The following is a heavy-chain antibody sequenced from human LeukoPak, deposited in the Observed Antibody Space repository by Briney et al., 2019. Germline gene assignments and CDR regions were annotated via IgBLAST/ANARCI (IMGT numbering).Heavy chain of an antibody. CDR1: GFTFSSYG. CDR2: IWYDGSNK. J-gene: IGHJ4*02. Sequence: GGSLRLSCAASGFTFSSYGMHWVRQAPGSGLEWVALIWYDGSNKYYADSVKGRFTISRDNSKNTLYLQMNSLRAEDTAVYFCARNSYSSSWIDDYWGQGTLVTVSS. CDR3: ARNSYSSSWIDDY. D-gene: IGHD6-13*01. V-gene: IGHV3-33*01.